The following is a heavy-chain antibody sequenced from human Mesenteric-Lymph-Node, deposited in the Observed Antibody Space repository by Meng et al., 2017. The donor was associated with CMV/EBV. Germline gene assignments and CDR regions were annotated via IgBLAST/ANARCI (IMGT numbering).Heavy chain of an antibody. CDR2: IYGTGIT. CDR1: GVSVPSGAYH. CDR3: AKSRSSTPGIVDD. J-gene: IGHJ4*02. Sequence: SCPGLVKPSGTLPLPFIVSGVSVPSGAYHWSWIRQSPGKGLEWIGYIYGTGITIYNPSLKSRVTILLETSKNQFSLKLNSVTTADTAVYYCAKSRSSTPGIVDDWGQGTLVTVSS. V-gene: IGHV4-61*08. D-gene: IGHD2/OR15-2a*01.